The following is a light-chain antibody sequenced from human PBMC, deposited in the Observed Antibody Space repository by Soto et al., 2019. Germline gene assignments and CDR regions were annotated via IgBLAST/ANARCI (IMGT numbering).Light chain of an antibody. V-gene: IGLV2-14*01. J-gene: IGLJ2*01. CDR2: DVT. CDR1: SSDVGGGNY. Sequence: QSALTQPASVSGSPGQSITISCTGTSSDVGGGNYVSWYQQHPGKAPKLMIYDVTNRPSGVSYRFSGSKSGNTASLTISGLQAEDEADYYCSSYTTTYTLLFGGGTKLTVL. CDR3: SSYTTTYTLL.